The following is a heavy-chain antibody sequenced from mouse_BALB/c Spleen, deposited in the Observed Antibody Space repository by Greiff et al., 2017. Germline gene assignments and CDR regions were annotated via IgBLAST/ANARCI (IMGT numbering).Heavy chain of an antibody. J-gene: IGHJ2*01. Sequence: EVKLQQSGAELVKPGASVKLSCTASGFNIKDTYMHWVKQRPEQGLEWIGRIDPANGNTKYDPKFQGKATITADTSSNTAYLQLSSLTSEDTAVYYCARDYGYRYFDYWGQGTTLTVSS. CDR2: IDPANGNT. CDR3: ARDYGYRYFDY. V-gene: IGHV14-3*02. D-gene: IGHD1-2*01. CDR1: GFNIKDTY.